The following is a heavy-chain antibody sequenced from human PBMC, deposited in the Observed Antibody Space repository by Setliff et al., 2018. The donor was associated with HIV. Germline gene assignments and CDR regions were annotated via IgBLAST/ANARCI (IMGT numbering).Heavy chain of an antibody. V-gene: IGHV1-18*01. J-gene: IGHJ5*02. CDR2: INAHNGDT. CDR1: VHTFASYG. CDR3: ARRGYNWNYTEWFDP. D-gene: IGHD1-20*01. Sequence: ASVQVSCKASVHTFASYGITWVRQAPGQGLEWMGWINAHNGDTNYAQKFQGRVTMTTETSTRTVYMDLRSLRLDDTAVYYCARRGYNWNYTEWFDPWGQGTLVTVSS.